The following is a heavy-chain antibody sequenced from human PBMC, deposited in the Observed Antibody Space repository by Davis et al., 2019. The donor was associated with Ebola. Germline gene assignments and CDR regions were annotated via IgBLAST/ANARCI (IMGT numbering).Heavy chain of an antibody. Sequence: GESLKISCAASGFTFSSYAMSWVRQAPGKGLEWVSAISGSGGSTYYADSVKGRFTISRDNSKNTLYLQMNSLRAEDTAVYYCARVCSGGSCEEGFIDYWGQGTLVTVSS. D-gene: IGHD2-15*01. V-gene: IGHV3-23*01. CDR1: GFTFSSYA. J-gene: IGHJ4*02. CDR2: ISGSGGST. CDR3: ARVCSGGSCEEGFIDY.